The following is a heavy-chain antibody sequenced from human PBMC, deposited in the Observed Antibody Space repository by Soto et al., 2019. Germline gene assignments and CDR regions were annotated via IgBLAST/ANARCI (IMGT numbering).Heavy chain of an antibody. Sequence: QVQLVQSGTEVKKPGASVKVSCKTSGYTFTSHYMHWVRQAPGQGLEWMGLIHPSDGDTAYAQRCRGRVTMTRDASTSTVYMELNNLTSKDTAVFYCAREAGSFDFWGEGTLITVPS. D-gene: IGHD6-25*01. V-gene: IGHV1-46*01. CDR2: IHPSDGDT. CDR3: AREAGSFDF. CDR1: GYTFTSHY. J-gene: IGHJ4*02.